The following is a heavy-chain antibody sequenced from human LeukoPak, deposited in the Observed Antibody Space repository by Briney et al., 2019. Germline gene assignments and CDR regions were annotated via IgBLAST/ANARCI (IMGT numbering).Heavy chain of an antibody. D-gene: IGHD3-22*01. V-gene: IGHV4-34*01. CDR3: ARSSGGRYYYDSSGYSYYYYYMDV. Sequence: SETLSLTCAVYGGSFSGYYWSWIRQPPGKGLEWIGVINHSGSTNYNPSLKSRVTISVDTSKNQFSLKLNSVTAADKAVYYCARSSGGRYYYDSSGYSYYYYYMDVWGKGTTVTISS. J-gene: IGHJ6*03. CDR1: GGSFSGYY. CDR2: INHSGST.